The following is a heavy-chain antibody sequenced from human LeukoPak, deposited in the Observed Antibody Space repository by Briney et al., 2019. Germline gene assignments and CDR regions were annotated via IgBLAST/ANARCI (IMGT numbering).Heavy chain of an antibody. V-gene: IGHV3-49*04. CDR3: SRVGTLYSSSWYYFDY. Sequence: GGSLRLSCAASGFTFSNYAMNWVRQAPGKGLEWVGFIRSKTYGGTTEYAASVKGRFTISRDDSKSIAYLQMNSLKTEDTAVYYCSRVGTLYSSSWYYFDYWGQGTLVTVSS. CDR1: GFTFSNYA. J-gene: IGHJ4*02. CDR2: IRSKTYGGTT. D-gene: IGHD6-13*01.